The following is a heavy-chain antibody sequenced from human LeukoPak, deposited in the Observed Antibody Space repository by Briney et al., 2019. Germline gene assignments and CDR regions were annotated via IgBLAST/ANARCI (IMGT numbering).Heavy chain of an antibody. CDR1: GFTFSDYY. V-gene: IGHV3-11*06. D-gene: IGHD6-19*01. Sequence: GGSLRLSCAASGFTFSDYYMSWIRQAPGKGLEWVSYISSSSSYTNYADSVKGRFTISRDNAKNSLYLQMNSLRAEDTAVYYCARASERYSSGLGRFDPWGQGTLVTVSS. J-gene: IGHJ5*02. CDR3: ARASERYSSGLGRFDP. CDR2: ISSSSSYT.